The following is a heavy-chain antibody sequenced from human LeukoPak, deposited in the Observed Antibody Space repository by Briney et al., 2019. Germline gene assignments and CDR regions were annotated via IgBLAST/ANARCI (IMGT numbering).Heavy chain of an antibody. CDR2: INPSGAST. CDR3: ARVGYCSGGSCYYLIY. V-gene: IGHV1-46*01. J-gene: IGHJ4*02. CDR1: GYTFTAYY. D-gene: IGHD2-15*01. Sequence: ASVKVSCKTSGYTFTAYYIHWVRQAPGQGLEWMGIINPSGASTSYAQKFQGRVTMTRDTSTSTVYMELSNLSSDDTAVYYCARVGYCSGGSCYYLIYWGQGTLVTVSS.